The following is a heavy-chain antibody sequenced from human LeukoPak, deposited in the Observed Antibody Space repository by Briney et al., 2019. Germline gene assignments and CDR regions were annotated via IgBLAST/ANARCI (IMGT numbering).Heavy chain of an antibody. Sequence: PGGSLRLSCVASGLTLDRYAMHWVRQGPGKGLEWVAGFSLDTDRIDYADSVRGRFTVSKDDAKKTLYLQMNHLRTEDTALYYCTKDITPGGADVWGQGTTVTVSS. CDR1: GLTLDRYA. J-gene: IGHJ6*02. V-gene: IGHV3-9*01. D-gene: IGHD3-10*01. CDR2: FSLDTDRI. CDR3: TKDITPGGADV.